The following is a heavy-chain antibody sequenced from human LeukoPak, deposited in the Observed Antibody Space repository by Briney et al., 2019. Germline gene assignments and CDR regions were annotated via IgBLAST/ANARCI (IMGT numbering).Heavy chain of an antibody. Sequence: KGLDWVSAISGSCASTYYPASVKGRFTISRDNSKNTLYLQMNSLRPEDTAVYYCATRTFDYWGQGTLVTVSS. V-gene: IGHV3-23*01. D-gene: IGHD1-1*01. CDR2: ISGSCAST. CDR3: ATRTFDY. J-gene: IGHJ4*02.